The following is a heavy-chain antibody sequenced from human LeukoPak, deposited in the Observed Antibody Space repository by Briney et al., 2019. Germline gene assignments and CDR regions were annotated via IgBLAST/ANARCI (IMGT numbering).Heavy chain of an antibody. CDR3: ANDFDH. J-gene: IGHJ4*02. V-gene: IGHV3-23*01. Sequence: PGGSLRLSCAASGFTFNNYAMSWVRQAPGRGLEWVSTISGSDDNTNYADSVKGRFTISRDISKNTLYLQMNSLRADDTAVYYCANDFDHWGQGTLVTVSS. CDR1: GFTFNNYA. CDR2: ISGSDDNT.